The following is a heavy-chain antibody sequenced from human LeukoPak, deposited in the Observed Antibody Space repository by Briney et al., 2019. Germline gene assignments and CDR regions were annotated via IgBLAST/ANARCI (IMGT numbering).Heavy chain of an antibody. CDR2: IYYSGST. CDR1: GGSISSSSYY. CDR3: AREYVILGSSWAFDY. D-gene: IGHD6-13*01. J-gene: IGHJ4*02. V-gene: IGHV4-39*07. Sequence: SETLSLTCTVSGGSISSSSYYWGWIRQPPGKGLGWVGSIYYSGSTYYNPSLKSRVTISVDTSKNQFSLKLSSVTAADTAVYYCAREYVILGSSWAFDYWGEGTLVTVSS.